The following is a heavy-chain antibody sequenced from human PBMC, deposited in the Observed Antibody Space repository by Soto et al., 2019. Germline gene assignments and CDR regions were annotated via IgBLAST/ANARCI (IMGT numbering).Heavy chain of an antibody. J-gene: IGHJ4*02. V-gene: IGHV3-23*01. CDR1: GFSFGSYA. D-gene: IGHD3-3*01. CDR3: ARWSYLDY. Sequence: GGSLRLSCAASGFSFGSYALSWVRQAPGKGLEWVPTISGSDGKTFYADSVKGRFSISRDTSQSTLYLQMNSLRADDAAMYYCARWSYLDYWGQGTRVTVSS. CDR2: ISGSDGKT.